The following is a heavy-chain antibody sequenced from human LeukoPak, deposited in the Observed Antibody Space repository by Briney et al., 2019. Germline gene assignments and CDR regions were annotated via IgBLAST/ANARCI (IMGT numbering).Heavy chain of an antibody. CDR1: GFRLSSDY. D-gene: IGHD1-26*01. CDR2: VYNGDT. J-gene: IGHJ4*02. V-gene: IGHV3-53*01. CDR3: STAPAWDLLYYN. Sequence: GESLRLTCAASGFRLSSDYMSWVRQAPGKGLEWVSFVYNGDTYYADSAKGRFTISSDNSKNTLYLQMNNLRAEDTAVYYCSTAPAWDLLYYNWCQGTVITVSS.